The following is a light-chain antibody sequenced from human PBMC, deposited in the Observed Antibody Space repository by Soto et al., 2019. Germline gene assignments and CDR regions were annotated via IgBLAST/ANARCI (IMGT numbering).Light chain of an antibody. J-gene: IGKJ4*01. CDR3: QQYNDWPPLT. V-gene: IGKV3-15*01. Sequence: EIMMTQSPATVSVSPGKRPTLSARAIQSIATNLAWYQQKPGQALRLLIYDASTRATGLSSRFSGSGSGTEFTLTISSLQSEDVAIYYCQQYNDWPPLTFGGGTRLEI. CDR1: QSIATN. CDR2: DAS.